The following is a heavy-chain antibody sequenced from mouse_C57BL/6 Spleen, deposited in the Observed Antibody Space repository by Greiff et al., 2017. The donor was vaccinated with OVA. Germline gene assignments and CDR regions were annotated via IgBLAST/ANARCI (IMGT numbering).Heavy chain of an antibody. D-gene: IGHD2-4*01. CDR2: INPSTGGT. J-gene: IGHJ3*01. CDR1: GYSFTGYY. Sequence: VQLKQSGPELVKPGASVKISCKASGYSFTGYYMNWVKQSPEKSLEWIGEINPSTGGTTYNQKFKAKATLTVDKSSSTAYMQLKSLTSEDSAVYYCARRYYDYQAWFAYWGQGTLVTVSA. CDR3: ARRYYDYQAWFAY. V-gene: IGHV1-42*01.